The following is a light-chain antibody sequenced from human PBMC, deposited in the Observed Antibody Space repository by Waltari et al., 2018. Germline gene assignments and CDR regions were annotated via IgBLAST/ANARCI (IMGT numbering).Light chain of an antibody. V-gene: IGKV3-11*01. CDR1: QSVSSY. Sequence: EIVLTQSPATLSLSPGERATLSCRASQSVSSYLAWDQQKPGQAPRLLIYDASNRATGIPARFSGSGSGTDFTLTISSLGPEDFAVYYCQQRSNWPGTFGHGTKLEIK. CDR2: DAS. CDR3: QQRSNWPGT. J-gene: IGKJ2*02.